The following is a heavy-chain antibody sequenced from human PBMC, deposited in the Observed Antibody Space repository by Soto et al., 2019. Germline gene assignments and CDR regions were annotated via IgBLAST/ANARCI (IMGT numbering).Heavy chain of an antibody. Sequence: GASVKVCCKSSGYTVYSYVITWVRQATGQGLEWMGWMNPNSGNTGYAQKFQGRVTMTRNTSISTAYMELSSLRSEDTAVYYCARGISYWGQGTLVTVSS. CDR3: ARGISY. V-gene: IGHV1-8*01. J-gene: IGHJ4*02. CDR2: MNPNSGNT. CDR1: GYTVYSYV. D-gene: IGHD2-21*01.